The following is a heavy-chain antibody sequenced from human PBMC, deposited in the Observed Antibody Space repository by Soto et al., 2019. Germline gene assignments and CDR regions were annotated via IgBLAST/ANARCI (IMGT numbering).Heavy chain of an antibody. CDR1: GGTFSSYA. Sequence: ASVKVSCKASGGTFSSYAISWVRQAPGQGLEWMGGIIPIFGTANYAQKFQGRVTITADESTSTAYMELSSLRSEDTAVYYCARVPDRYDYVWGSYRYTGRFDPWGRGTLVTVSS. J-gene: IGHJ5*02. CDR3: ARVPDRYDYVWGSYRYTGRFDP. V-gene: IGHV1-69*13. D-gene: IGHD3-16*02. CDR2: IIPIFGTA.